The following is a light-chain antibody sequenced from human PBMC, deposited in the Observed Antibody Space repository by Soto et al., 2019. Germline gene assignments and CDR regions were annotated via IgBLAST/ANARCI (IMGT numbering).Light chain of an antibody. V-gene: IGLV2-23*02. CDR1: SSDVGSYNL. CDR3: CSDAGSSTS. J-gene: IGLJ1*01. CDR2: EVS. Sequence: QSVLTQPASVSGSPGQSITISCTGTSSDVGSYNLVSWYQQHPGKAPKLMIYEVSKRPSGVSNRFSGSKSGNTASLTISGLQAEDEADYYCCSDAGSSTSFGTGTMVTVL.